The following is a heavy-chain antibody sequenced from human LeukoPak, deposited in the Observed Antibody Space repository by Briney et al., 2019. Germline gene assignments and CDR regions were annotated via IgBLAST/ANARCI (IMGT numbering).Heavy chain of an antibody. Sequence: GGSLRLSCADSGFTFSAYWMSWVRQAPGKGLEWVANINQDGSEKYYVDSVKGRFTISRDNAKNSLYLQMNSLRAEDTAVYYCARDRQLVYFDYWGQGTLVTVSS. CDR3: ARDRQLVYFDY. CDR2: INQDGSEK. J-gene: IGHJ4*02. D-gene: IGHD6-6*01. CDR1: GFTFSAYW. V-gene: IGHV3-7*01.